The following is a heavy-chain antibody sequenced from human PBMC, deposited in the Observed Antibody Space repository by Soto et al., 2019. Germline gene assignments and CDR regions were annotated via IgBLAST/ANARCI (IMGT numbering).Heavy chain of an antibody. CDR1: GFTFTSYS. Sequence: GGSLRLSCAASGFTFTSYSMNWLRQAPGKGLEWVSYITSSSSTVYYADSVKGRFTISRDNAKNLLYLQMNSLRAEDTAVYYCAVAKFDHWGQGTLVTVSS. J-gene: IGHJ4*02. V-gene: IGHV3-48*01. CDR3: AVAKFDH. CDR2: ITSSSSTV.